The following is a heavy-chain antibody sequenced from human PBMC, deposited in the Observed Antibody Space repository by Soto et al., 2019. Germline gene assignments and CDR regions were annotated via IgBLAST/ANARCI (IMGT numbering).Heavy chain of an antibody. CDR3: ARGGEVATNWYFDL. V-gene: IGHV3-30-3*01. D-gene: IGHD5-12*01. Sequence: QVQLVESGGGVVQPGRSLRLSCAASGLIFSNYAMHWVRQAPGKGLEWVAVISYDGSSIYYAGSVKGRFTISRDNFKETLYLQMNSLRGEDTAVYFCARGGEVATNWYFDLWGRGTLVTVSP. CDR2: ISYDGSSI. J-gene: IGHJ2*01. CDR1: GLIFSNYA.